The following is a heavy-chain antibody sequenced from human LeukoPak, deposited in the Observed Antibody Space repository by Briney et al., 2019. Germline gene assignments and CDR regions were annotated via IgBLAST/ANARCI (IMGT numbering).Heavy chain of an antibody. CDR3: ARTNYYSKGYYYYMDV. CDR2: IYYSGST. V-gene: IGHV4-39*01. CDR1: GGSISSGSYY. Sequence: SETLSLTCTVSGGSISSGSYYWGWIRQPPGKGLEWIGSIYYSGSTYYNPSLKSRVTISVDTSKNQFSLKLSSVTAADTAVYYCARTNYYSKGYYYYMDVWGKGTTVTVSS. D-gene: IGHD4-11*01. J-gene: IGHJ6*03.